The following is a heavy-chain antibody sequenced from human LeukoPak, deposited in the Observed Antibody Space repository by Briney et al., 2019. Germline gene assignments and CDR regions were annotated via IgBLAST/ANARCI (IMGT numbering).Heavy chain of an antibody. Sequence: PSETLSLTCTVSGGSISSYYWSWIWQPPGKGLEWIGYIYYSGSTNYNPSLKSRVTISVDTSKNQFSLKLSSVTAADTAVYYCARGSKYYYDSSGYYWFDYWGQGTLVTVSS. CDR2: IYYSGST. J-gene: IGHJ4*02. CDR3: ARGSKYYYDSSGYYWFDY. D-gene: IGHD3-22*01. V-gene: IGHV4-59*01. CDR1: GGSISSYY.